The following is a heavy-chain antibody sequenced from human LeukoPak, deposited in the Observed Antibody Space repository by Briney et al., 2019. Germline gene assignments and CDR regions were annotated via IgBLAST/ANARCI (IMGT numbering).Heavy chain of an antibody. CDR2: INDSGTA. J-gene: IGHJ4*02. CDR1: GGSISSYF. Sequence: SETLSLTCTVSGGSISSYFWSWLRQSPEKGLEWIGEINDSGTANYNPSLRSRVAILADTSKNQFSLYLASVTAADTAVYYCARRGIGLSTYYKGDFEFWSQGALVTVSS. V-gene: IGHV4-59*12. CDR3: ARRGIGLSTYYKGDFEF. D-gene: IGHD3-10*01.